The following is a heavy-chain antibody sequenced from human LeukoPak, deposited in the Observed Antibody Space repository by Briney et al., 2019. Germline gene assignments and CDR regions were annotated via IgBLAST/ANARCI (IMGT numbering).Heavy chain of an antibody. CDR2: INSDVSGT. J-gene: IGHJ3*02. Sequence: GGSLRLSCAASGFTFSIYWMQWVRQVPGKGLVWVSHINSDVSGTSYAASVKGGITISRDNAKNTLYLQMNSLRAEDTAVYYCARAGVGGAFDIWGQGTMVTVSS. D-gene: IGHD3-16*01. V-gene: IGHV3-74*01. CDR1: GFTFSIYW. CDR3: ARAGVGGAFDI.